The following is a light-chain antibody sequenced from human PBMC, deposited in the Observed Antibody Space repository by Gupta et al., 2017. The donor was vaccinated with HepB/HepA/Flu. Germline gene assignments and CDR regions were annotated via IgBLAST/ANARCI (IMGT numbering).Light chain of an antibody. CDR1: QDVSTW. CDR3: QHYSTYPRS. CDR2: AAS. J-gene: IGKJ4*01. Sequence: DIQMTQSPSSLSASVGDRVTITCRASQDVSTWLAWYQQKPGTAPKSLIYAASSLQSGVPSRFSGSGSGTDFTLNISSLQPEDFATYFCQHYSTYPRSFGGGTKVEIK. V-gene: IGKV1D-16*01.